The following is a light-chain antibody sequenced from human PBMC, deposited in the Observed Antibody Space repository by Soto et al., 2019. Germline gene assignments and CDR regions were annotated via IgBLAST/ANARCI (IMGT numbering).Light chain of an antibody. V-gene: IGKV2-28*01. Sequence: DIVMTPSPLSLPVTPGEPASISCRSSQSLLHSNGYNYLDWYLQKPGQSPQLLIYLGSNRASGVPDRFSGCGSGTDFTLKISRVEAEDVGVYYCMQALQTPYTFGQGTKLEIK. CDR1: QSLLHSNGYNY. CDR3: MQALQTPYT. CDR2: LGS. J-gene: IGKJ2*01.